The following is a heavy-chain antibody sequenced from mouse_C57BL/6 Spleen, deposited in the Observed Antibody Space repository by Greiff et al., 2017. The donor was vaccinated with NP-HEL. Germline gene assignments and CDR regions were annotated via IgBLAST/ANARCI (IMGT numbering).Heavy chain of an antibody. V-gene: IGHV2-2*01. CDR1: GFSLTSYG. J-gene: IGHJ4*01. Sequence: VQRVESGPGLVQPSQSLSITCTVSGFSLTSYGVHWVRQSPGKGLEWLGVIWSGGSTDYNAAFISRLSISKDNSKSQVFFKMNSLQADDTAIYYCARRESPITNYAMDYWGQGTSVTVSS. CDR3: ARRESPITNYAMDY. D-gene: IGHD2-4*01. CDR2: IWSGGST.